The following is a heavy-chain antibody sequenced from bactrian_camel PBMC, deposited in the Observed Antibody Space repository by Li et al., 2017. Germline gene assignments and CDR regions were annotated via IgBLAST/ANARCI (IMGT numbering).Heavy chain of an antibody. Sequence: HVQLVESGGGSVQAGGSLRLSCVASGYSVSSGCMGWFRQAPGKEREGVAARCTYGATVYTDSVKGRFTISRDNAKDTLYLQMNSLKIEDTAVYYCALGSSRQATMIARGKGTQVTVS. V-gene: IGHV3S53*01. D-gene: IGHD3*01. CDR2: RCTYGAT. CDR1: GYSVSSGC. J-gene: IGHJ4*01.